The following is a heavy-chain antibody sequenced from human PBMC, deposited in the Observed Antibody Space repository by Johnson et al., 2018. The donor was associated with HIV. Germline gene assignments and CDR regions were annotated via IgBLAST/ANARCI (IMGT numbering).Heavy chain of an antibody. CDR2: IWYDGSNK. V-gene: IGHV3-33*06. Sequence: VQLLESGGGVVQPGRSLRLSCAASGFTFSSYGMHWVRQAPGKGLEWVAVIWYDGSNKYYADSVKGRFTISRDNSKNTLYLQMNSLRAEDTAVYYCAKDRNGGAFDIWGQGTMVTVSS. J-gene: IGHJ3*02. D-gene: IGHD1-14*01. CDR3: AKDRNGGAFDI. CDR1: GFTFSSYG.